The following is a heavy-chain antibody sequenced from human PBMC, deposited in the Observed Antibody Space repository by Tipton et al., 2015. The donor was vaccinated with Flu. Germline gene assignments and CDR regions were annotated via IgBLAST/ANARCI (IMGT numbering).Heavy chain of an antibody. CDR2: ITGSGDTT. Sequence: SLRLSCVASGFTFSTSHMYWVRQAPGKGLEWVSVITGSGDTTYYAESVEGRFTSSRDNFRNTLYLQLNSLSAEDTAVYYCVKAYGVAVASTFMYWGQGTQVTVSS. J-gene: IGHJ4*02. CDR1: GFTFSTSH. V-gene: IGHV3-23*01. CDR3: VKAYGVAVASTFMY. D-gene: IGHD6-19*01.